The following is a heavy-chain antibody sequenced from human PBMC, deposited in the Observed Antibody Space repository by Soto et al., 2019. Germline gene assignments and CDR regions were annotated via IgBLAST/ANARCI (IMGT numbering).Heavy chain of an antibody. J-gene: IGHJ3*02. V-gene: IGHV4-59*01. Sequence: PSETLSLTCTVSGGSISSYYWSWIRQPPGKGLEWVGYIYYSGSTNYNPSLKSRVTISVDTSKNQFSLKLSSVTAADTAVYYCARVNPTYGSGSVDACDIWGQGTMVTVSS. CDR2: IYYSGST. D-gene: IGHD3-10*01. CDR3: ARVNPTYGSGSVDACDI. CDR1: GGSISSYY.